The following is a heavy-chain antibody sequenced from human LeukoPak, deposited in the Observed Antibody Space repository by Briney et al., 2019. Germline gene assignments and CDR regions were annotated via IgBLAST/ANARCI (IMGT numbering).Heavy chain of an antibody. CDR3: ARDHSSGWPEYFDY. J-gene: IGHJ4*02. D-gene: IGHD6-19*01. CDR1: GFPFSDFS. V-gene: IGHV3-30*04. CDR2: ISYDGSNK. Sequence: GGSLRLSCATSGFPFSDFSMTWVRQAPGKGLEWVAVISYDGSNKYYADSVKGRFTISRDNSKNTLYLQMNSLRAEDTAVYYCARDHSSGWPEYFDYWGQGTLVTVSS.